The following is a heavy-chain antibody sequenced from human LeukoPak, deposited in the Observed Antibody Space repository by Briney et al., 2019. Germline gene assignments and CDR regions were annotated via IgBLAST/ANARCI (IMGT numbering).Heavy chain of an antibody. CDR1: GYTFTSYG. V-gene: IGHV1-18*01. CDR3: ARVAGTYYYDSSAYYLKSPFDY. Sequence: ASVKVSCKASGYTFTSYGISWVRQAPGQGLEWMRWISAYNGNTNYAQKLQGRVTMTRDTSISTAYMELNRLRSDDTAVYYCARVAGTYYYDSSAYYLKSPFDYWGQGTLVTVSS. CDR2: ISAYNGNT. D-gene: IGHD3-22*01. J-gene: IGHJ4*02.